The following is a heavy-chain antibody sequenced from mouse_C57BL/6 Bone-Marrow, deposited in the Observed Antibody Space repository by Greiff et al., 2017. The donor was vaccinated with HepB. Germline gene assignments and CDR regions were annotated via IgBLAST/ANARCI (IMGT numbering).Heavy chain of an antibody. Sequence: QVQLQQSGAELARPGASVKMSCKASGYTFTSYTMHWVKQRPGQGLEWIGYINPSSGYTKYNQKFKDKATLTADKSSSTAYMQLSSRTSEDSAVYYCARSLYYYYFDYWGQGTTLTVSS. D-gene: IGHD1-1*01. CDR1: GYTFTSYT. J-gene: IGHJ2*01. CDR3: ARSLYYYYFDY. V-gene: IGHV1-4*01. CDR2: INPSSGYT.